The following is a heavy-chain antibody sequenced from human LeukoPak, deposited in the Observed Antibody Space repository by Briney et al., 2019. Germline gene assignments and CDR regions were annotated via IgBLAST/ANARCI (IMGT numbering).Heavy chain of an antibody. J-gene: IGHJ5*02. CDR2: ISSGSTI. V-gene: IGHV3-48*04. D-gene: IGHD5-18*01. CDR1: GFTFSSYG. Sequence: GGSLRLSCAASGFTFSSYGMHWVRQAPGKGLEWVSYISSGSTIYYADSVKGRFTISRDNAKNSLYLQMNSLRAEDTAVYYCAGGGAMVIVAWFDPWGQGTLVTVSS. CDR3: AGGGAMVIVAWFDP.